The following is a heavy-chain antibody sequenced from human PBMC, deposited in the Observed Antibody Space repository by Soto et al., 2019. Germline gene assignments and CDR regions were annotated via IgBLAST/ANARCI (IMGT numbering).Heavy chain of an antibody. V-gene: IGHV4-59*08. CDR2: IYFSGYT. J-gene: IGHJ3*02. Sequence: SETLSLTRTVSGGSISSYYWSWIRQTPGKGLEWIAYIYFSGYTNYSPSLKSRVTISVDTSKNQFSLKLSSVTAADTAVYYCARRYGSFFDIWGQGTMVTVSS. D-gene: IGHD3-10*01. CDR1: GGSISSYY. CDR3: ARRYGSFFDI.